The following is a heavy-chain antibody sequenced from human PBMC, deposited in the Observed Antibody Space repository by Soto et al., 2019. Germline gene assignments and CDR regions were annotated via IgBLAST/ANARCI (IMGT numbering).Heavy chain of an antibody. CDR1: GYTFSNYS. CDR2: INTDNGKT. J-gene: IGHJ5*02. Sequence: XSVKVSFKASGYTFSNYSMHWVRQAPGQRLEWMGWINTDNGKTRDSQRFQDRVTLTRDTSANTAYMELSSLTYEDTAVYYCARAGNCTSTTCFSGWLDPWGQGTLVTVSS. D-gene: IGHD2-2*01. CDR3: ARAGNCTSTTCFSGWLDP. V-gene: IGHV1-3*04.